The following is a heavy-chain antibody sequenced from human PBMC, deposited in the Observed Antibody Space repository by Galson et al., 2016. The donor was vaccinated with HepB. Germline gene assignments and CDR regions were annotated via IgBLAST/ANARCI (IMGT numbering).Heavy chain of an antibody. CDR3: ARVRVSTTVVSRPIDY. V-gene: IGHV3-11*06. D-gene: IGHD4-23*01. CDR1: GFSFSDYY. Sequence: SLRLSCAASGFSFSDYYMAWIRQAPGKGLELISYITSGSTYTNLADSLKGRFTISRDDPKNSVYLQMYSLRADDTAVYFCARVRVSTTVVSRPIDYWGPGTLVTVSS. CDR2: ITSGSTYT. J-gene: IGHJ4*02.